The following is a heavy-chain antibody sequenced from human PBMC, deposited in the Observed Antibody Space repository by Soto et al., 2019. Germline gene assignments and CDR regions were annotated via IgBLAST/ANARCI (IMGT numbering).Heavy chain of an antibody. V-gene: IGHV3-33*01. J-gene: IGHJ6*02. CDR3: ARDPDNTAMVTDYYYYGMDV. Sequence: GGSLRLSCAASGFTFSSYGMHWVRQAPGKGLEWVAVIWYDGSNKYYADSVKGRFTISRDNSKNTLYLQMNSLRAEDTAVYYCARDPDNTAMVTDYYYYGMDVWGQGTTVTVSS. CDR2: IWYDGSNK. CDR1: GFTFSSYG. D-gene: IGHD5-18*01.